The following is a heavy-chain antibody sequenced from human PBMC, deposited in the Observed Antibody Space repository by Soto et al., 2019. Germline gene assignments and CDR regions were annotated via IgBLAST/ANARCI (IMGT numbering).Heavy chain of an antibody. V-gene: IGHV3-30*03. J-gene: IGHJ3*02. D-gene: IGHD3-22*01. CDR3: ARDYYDSSGWGGAFDI. Sequence: PGGSLRLSCAASGFTFSNYGMHWVRQAPGKGLEWVAVISYDGSNKYYVDSVKGRFTISRDNSKNTLYLQMNSLRAEDTAVYYCARDYYDSSGWGGAFDIWGQGTMVTVSS. CDR1: GFTFSNYG. CDR2: ISYDGSNK.